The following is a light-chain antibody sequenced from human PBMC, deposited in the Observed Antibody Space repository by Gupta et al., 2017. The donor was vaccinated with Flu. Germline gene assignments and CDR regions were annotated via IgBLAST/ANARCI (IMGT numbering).Light chain of an antibody. J-gene: IGKJ1*01. CDR3: LQGNNFTWT. CDR1: QGIRSW. V-gene: IGKV1-12*02. CDR2: EAS. Sequence: DIQMTQSPSSVSASVGDRVTITCRASQGIRSWLAWYQQKPGKAPQLLIYEASSLQSGVPSRFSGSGSGTDCTLTISRLQPEDCSTYDCLQGNNFTWTFGQGTKVEIK.